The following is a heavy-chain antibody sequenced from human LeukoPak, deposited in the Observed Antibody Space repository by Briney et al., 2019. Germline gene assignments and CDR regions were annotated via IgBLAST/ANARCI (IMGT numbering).Heavy chain of an antibody. CDR3: ARVVYDILTGYPYWYYGMDV. Sequence: ASVKVSCKASGYTFTSYYMHWVRQAPGQGLEWMGIINPSGGSTSYAQKFQGRVTMTRDTSTSTVYMELSSLRSEDTAVYYCARVVYDILTGYPYWYYGMDVWGQGTTVTVSS. CDR1: GYTFTSYY. J-gene: IGHJ6*02. V-gene: IGHV1-46*01. CDR2: INPSGGST. D-gene: IGHD3-9*01.